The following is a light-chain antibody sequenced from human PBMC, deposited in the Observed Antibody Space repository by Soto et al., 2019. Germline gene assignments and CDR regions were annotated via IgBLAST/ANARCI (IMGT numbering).Light chain of an antibody. CDR3: SSYTSSSTLYV. J-gene: IGLJ1*01. CDR2: DVS. CDR1: SSDVGGYHY. V-gene: IGLV2-14*01. Sequence: QSALTQPASVSGSPGQSITISFTGTSSDVGGYHYVSWYQQHPVKAPKLMMYDVSHRPSGVSNRFSGSQSGNTASLTISGIQAEDEADYYCSSYTSSSTLYVFGTGTKLTVL.